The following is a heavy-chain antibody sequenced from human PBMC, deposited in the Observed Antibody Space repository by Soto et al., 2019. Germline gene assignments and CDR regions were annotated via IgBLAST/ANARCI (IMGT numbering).Heavy chain of an antibody. V-gene: IGHV3-33*01. J-gene: IGHJ4*02. Sequence: GSLRLSCAASGFTFSSYGMHWVRQAPGKGLEWVAVIWYDGSNKYYADSVKGRLTISRDNSKNTLYLQMNSLRAEDTAVYYCARDPGGVCISTSCYPGPKPKYYFDYWGQGTLVTVSS. CDR2: IWYDGSNK. CDR3: ARDPGGVCISTSCYPGPKPKYYFDY. CDR1: GFTFSSYG. D-gene: IGHD2-2*01.